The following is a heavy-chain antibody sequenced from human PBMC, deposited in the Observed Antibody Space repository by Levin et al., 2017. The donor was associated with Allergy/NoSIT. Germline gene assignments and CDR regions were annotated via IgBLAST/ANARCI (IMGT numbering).Heavy chain of an antibody. D-gene: IGHD4-17*01. CDR3: ARMTTVYNWFDP. Sequence: SQTLSLTCTVSGVSISSYYWSWIRQPPGKGLEWIAYIYYSGSTNYNPSLKSRVTISVDTSKNQFSLKLSSVTAADTAVYYCARMTTVYNWFDPWGQGTLVTVSS. CDR2: IYYSGST. J-gene: IGHJ5*02. V-gene: IGHV4-59*01. CDR1: GVSISSYY.